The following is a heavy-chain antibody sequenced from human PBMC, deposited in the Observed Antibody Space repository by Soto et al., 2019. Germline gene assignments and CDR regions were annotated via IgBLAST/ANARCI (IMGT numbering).Heavy chain of an antibody. CDR2: IVPIVDKS. J-gene: IGHJ4*02. CDR1: GGALTCYS. V-gene: IGHV1-69*06. D-gene: IGHD1-20*01. Sequence: QVRLEQSGAEVKKPGSSVRVSCQASGGALTCYSVHWVRQAPGQGLEWMGVIVPIVDKSNLAENFKTRLTLAADTSTKTVSMDLTTVRSDDTAIYFCATYPRPYKWSDIWGRGTQLTVSS. CDR3: ATYPRPYKWSDI.